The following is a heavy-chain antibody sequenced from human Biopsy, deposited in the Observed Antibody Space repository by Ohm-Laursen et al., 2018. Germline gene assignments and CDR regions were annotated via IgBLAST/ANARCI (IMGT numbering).Heavy chain of an antibody. CDR1: GAIFSNYA. J-gene: IGHJ5*02. V-gene: IGHV1-69*13. CDR2: IIPLFGAP. Sequence: GASVKVSCNASGAIFSNYAITWVRQAPGQGLEWMGGIIPLFGAPNYAQKFQGRLTITADESKSTTYTELSSLRSEDTAVYYCARLAQIYGDSPFDPWGQGTLVTVSS. CDR3: ARLAQIYGDSPFDP. D-gene: IGHD4-17*01.